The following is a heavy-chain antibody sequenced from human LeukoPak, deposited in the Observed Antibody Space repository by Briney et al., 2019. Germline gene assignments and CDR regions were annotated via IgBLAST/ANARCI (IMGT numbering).Heavy chain of an antibody. CDR1: GFTFSSFG. V-gene: IGHV3-30*02. Sequence: GGSLRLSCAASGFTFSSFGVHWVRQAPGMGLEWVAFIRYDGSNKYYADSVKGRFTISRDNSKNTLYLQMNSLRAEDTAVYYCAKDMYYDSSGYMVFEYWGQGTLVTVSS. D-gene: IGHD3-22*01. CDR3: AKDMYYDSSGYMVFEY. J-gene: IGHJ4*02. CDR2: IRYDGSNK.